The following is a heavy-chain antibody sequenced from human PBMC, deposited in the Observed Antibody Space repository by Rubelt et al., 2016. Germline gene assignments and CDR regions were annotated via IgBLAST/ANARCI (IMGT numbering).Heavy chain of an antibody. CDR1: GFTFSSYW. CDR2: INSDGSST. J-gene: IGHJ3*02. D-gene: IGHD2-2*02. Sequence: EVQLVESGGGLVQPGGSLRLSCAASGFTFSSYWMHWVRQAPGKGRVWVSSINSDGSSTSYADSVKSRFTISRDNAKSTLDLQMNSLRADDTAVYYCARSVPDVVVPAAIRVEGDAFDIRGQGTMVTVSS. CDR3: ARSVPDVVVPAAIRVEGDAFDI. V-gene: IGHV3-74*01.